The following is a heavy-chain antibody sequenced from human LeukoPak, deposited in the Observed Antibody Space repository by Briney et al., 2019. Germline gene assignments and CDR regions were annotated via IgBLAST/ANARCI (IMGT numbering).Heavy chain of an antibody. V-gene: IGHV1-2*02. Sequence: RASVKVSCKASGGTFSSYAISWVRQAPGQGLEWMGWINPNSGGTNYAQKFQGRVTMTRDTSISTAYMELSRLRSDDTAVYYCAKLNAMNIVATIVGFWGQGTLVTVSS. D-gene: IGHD5-12*01. CDR2: INPNSGGT. CDR1: GGTFSSYA. J-gene: IGHJ4*02. CDR3: AKLNAMNIVATIVGF.